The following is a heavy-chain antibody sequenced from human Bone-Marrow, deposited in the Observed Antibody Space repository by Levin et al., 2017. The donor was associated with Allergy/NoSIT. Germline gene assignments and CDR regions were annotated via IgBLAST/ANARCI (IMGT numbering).Heavy chain of an antibody. CDR1: GYPFTSSD. V-gene: IGHV1-8*01. D-gene: IGHD1-26*01. CDR2: VNPISGNT. J-gene: IGHJ4*02. CDR3: TVPTYRGVYYFDS. Sequence: ASVKVSCKASGYPFTSSDINWVRQGTGQGLEWMGWVNPISGNTDYARKFQGRVTMTRNTSTSTAYMELSSLRSEDTAVYYCTVPTYRGVYYFDSWGLGTLVTVSS.